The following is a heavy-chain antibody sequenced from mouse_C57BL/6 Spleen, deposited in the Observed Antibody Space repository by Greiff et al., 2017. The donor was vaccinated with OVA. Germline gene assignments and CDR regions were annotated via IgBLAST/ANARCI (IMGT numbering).Heavy chain of an antibody. CDR1: GFTFSSYA. D-gene: IGHD2-3*01. Sequence: EVMLVESGGGLVKPGGSLKLSCAASGFTFSSYAMSWVRQTPEKRLEWVATISDGGSYTYYPDNVKGRFTIARDNAKNNLYLQMSHLKSEDTAMYYCARGDGNFDDWGTGTTVTVSS. CDR3: ARGDGNFDD. CDR2: ISDGGSYT. J-gene: IGHJ1*03. V-gene: IGHV5-4*03.